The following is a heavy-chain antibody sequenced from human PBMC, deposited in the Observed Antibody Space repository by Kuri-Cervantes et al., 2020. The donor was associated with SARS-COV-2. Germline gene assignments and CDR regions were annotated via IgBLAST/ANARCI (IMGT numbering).Heavy chain of an antibody. V-gene: IGHV3-30*03. CDR2: ISYHGNNT. J-gene: IGHJ3*02. D-gene: IGHD3-22*01. CDR3: ARSTPFRRLVVISQGGAFDI. Sequence: GGSLRLSCVASGFTFSDYGMHWVRQAPGKGLEWVALISYHGNNTYHADSVKGRFTISRDNSKNTVYLQMNGLRAEDTAVYYCARSTPFRRLVVISQGGAFDIWGQGTMVTVSS. CDR1: GFTFSDYG.